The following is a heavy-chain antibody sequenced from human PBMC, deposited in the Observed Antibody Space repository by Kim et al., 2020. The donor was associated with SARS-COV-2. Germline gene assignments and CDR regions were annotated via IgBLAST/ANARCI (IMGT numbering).Heavy chain of an antibody. CDR3: ARAYSSFYSPFDY. V-gene: IGHV3-48*02. J-gene: IGHJ4*02. D-gene: IGHD6-6*01. Sequence: YADSVKGRFTISRDNAKNSLYLQMNSLRDEDTAVYYCARAYSSFYSPFDYWGQGTLVTVSS.